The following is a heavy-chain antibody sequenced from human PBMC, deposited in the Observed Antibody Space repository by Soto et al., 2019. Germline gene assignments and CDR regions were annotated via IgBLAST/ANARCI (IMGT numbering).Heavy chain of an antibody. CDR3: TTERDF. Sequence: EVQLVESGGGLVQIGGSLKLSCVTSGLNFSGSAMHWACQASGKGLEWVARIRSRPHNYATTYAASVEGRFTISRDDLKNTVYLQMNGLKTEDTALYYCTTERDFWGRGTLVTVSS. CDR1: GLNFSGSA. V-gene: IGHV3-73*02. CDR2: IRSRPHNYAT. J-gene: IGHJ4*02.